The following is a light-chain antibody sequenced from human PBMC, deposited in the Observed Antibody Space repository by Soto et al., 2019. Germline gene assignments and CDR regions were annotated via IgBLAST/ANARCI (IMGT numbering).Light chain of an antibody. V-gene: IGKV1-27*01. J-gene: IGKJ3*01. CDR1: QGIDHS. CDR2: SAS. CDR3: QEHYSGPPVA. Sequence: DIQMTKSPPSLSASVGARVTITCRASQGIDHSLAWYQQKPAAIPNLLIYSASTFQSGVPSRFSGSGSGTDFTLTITSLQPEDVATYYCQEHYSGPPVAFGAGTKVDV.